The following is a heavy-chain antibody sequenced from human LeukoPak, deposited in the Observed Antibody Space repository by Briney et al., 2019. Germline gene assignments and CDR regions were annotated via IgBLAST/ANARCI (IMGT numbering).Heavy chain of an antibody. CDR2: ISGSGSDI. J-gene: IGHJ4*02. Sequence: GGSLRLSCVVSGMSFSDSYRTWIRQTPGKGLEWLAYISGSGSDICYADSVKGRFTISRDNAKNSVYLQMNSLRAEDTAVYYCARDNRVLISSSTNFDYWGQGTLVTVSS. CDR3: ARDNRVLISSSTNFDY. CDR1: GMSFSDSY. D-gene: IGHD6-6*01. V-gene: IGHV3-11*04.